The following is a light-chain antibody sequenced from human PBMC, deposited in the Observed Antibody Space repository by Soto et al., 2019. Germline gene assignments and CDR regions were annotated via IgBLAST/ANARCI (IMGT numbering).Light chain of an antibody. Sequence: IQITQSPPSLSSSVLERFTITCQSSHDIGNSLNWYQDKPGQAPKLVIYDAYNLETGVPSTFSGGGYGTHFTFTISSLRPEDIGTYYCQKSDHLPLFGPGTKVDIK. CDR3: QKSDHLPL. CDR1: HDIGNS. V-gene: IGKV1-33*01. CDR2: DAY. J-gene: IGKJ3*01.